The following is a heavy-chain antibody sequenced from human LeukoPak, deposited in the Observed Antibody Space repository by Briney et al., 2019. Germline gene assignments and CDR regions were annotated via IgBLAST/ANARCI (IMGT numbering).Heavy chain of an antibody. D-gene: IGHD2-2*01. CDR1: GYTFTGYY. J-gene: IGHJ4*02. CDR2: INPNSGGT. Sequence: ASVKVSCKASGYTFTGYYMHWVRQAPGQGLEWMGRINPNSGGTNYAQKFQGRATMTRDTSISTAYMELSRLRSDDTAVYYCATPTLCSSTSCYDYWGQGTLVTVSS. V-gene: IGHV1-2*06. CDR3: ATPTLCSSTSCYDY.